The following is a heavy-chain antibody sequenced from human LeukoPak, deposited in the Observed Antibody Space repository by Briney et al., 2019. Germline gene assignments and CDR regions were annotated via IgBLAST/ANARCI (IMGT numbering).Heavy chain of an antibody. CDR3: ARGPFGNCGGGPCHFRDIDNWYDP. CDR2: MNPKSGDA. V-gene: IGHV1-8*03. CDR1: GYTFTTYD. D-gene: IGHD2-21*01. J-gene: IGHJ5*02. Sequence: ASVKVSCKASGYTFTTYDINWVRQAAGQGFEWMGWMNPKSGDAGYVDKFQGRVAITRDTSINTAYLELSALTSDDTAVYYCARGPFGNCGGGPCHFRDIDNWYDPWGQGTLVTVSS.